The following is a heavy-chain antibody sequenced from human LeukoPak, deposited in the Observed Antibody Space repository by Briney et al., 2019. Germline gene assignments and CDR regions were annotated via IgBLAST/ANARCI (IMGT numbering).Heavy chain of an antibody. CDR1: GFTFSVYW. D-gene: IGHD7-27*01. J-gene: IGHJ4*02. V-gene: IGHV3-7*01. CDR3: ARDLPWGYFDY. CDR2: IRDDGGLK. Sequence: GGSLRLSCTVSGFTFSVYWMSWVRQAPGKGLEWVANIRDDGGLKNYVDSVKGRFTISRDNAKNSVSLQMNSLRAEDTAVYYCARDLPWGYFDYWGQGTLVTVSS.